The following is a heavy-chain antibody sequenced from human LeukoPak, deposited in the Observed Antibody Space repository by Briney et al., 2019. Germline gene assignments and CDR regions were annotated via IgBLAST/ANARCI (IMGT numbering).Heavy chain of an antibody. D-gene: IGHD3-3*01. CDR2: IYYSGST. J-gene: IGHJ5*02. V-gene: IGHV4-39*01. CDR3: ARQGYDFWSGYYWFDP. Sequence: SETLSLTCTVSGGSISSSSNYWGWIRQPPGKGLEWIGSIYYSGSTYYNPSLKSRVTISVDTSKNQFSLKLSSVTAADTAVYYCARQGYDFWSGYYWFDPWGQGTLVTVSS. CDR1: GGSISSSSNY.